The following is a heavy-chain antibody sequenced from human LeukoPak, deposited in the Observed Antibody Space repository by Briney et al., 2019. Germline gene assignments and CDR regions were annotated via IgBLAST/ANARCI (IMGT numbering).Heavy chain of an antibody. CDR2: INPNSGGT. CDR3: AXXLSLVGAAYYFDY. CDR1: GYTFTGYY. D-gene: IGHD1-26*01. Sequence: ASVKVSCKASGYTFTGYYMHWVRQAPGQGLEWMGWINPNSGGTNYAQKFQGRVTMTRDTSISTAYMELSRLRSDDTAVYYCAXXLSLVGAAYYFDYWGQGTLVTVSS. J-gene: IGHJ4*02. V-gene: IGHV1-2*02.